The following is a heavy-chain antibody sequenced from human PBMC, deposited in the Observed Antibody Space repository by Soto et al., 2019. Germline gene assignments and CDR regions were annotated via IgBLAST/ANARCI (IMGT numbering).Heavy chain of an antibody. Sequence: GGSLRLSCAASGFTFSNYGMNWVRQAPGKGLEWISYISSGSDTIYYADSVKGRFTISRDYAKSSLYLQMNSLRDEDTAVYCCTYNYYDDAFDIWGQGTMVTVS. CDR3: TYNYYDDAFDI. CDR1: GFTFSNYG. J-gene: IGHJ3*02. V-gene: IGHV3-48*02. CDR2: ISSGSDTI. D-gene: IGHD3-22*01.